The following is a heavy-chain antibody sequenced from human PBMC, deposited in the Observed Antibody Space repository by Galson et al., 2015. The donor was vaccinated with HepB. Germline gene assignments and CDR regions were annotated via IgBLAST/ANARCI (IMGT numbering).Heavy chain of an antibody. CDR2: INPYSGGT. V-gene: IGHV1-2*06. CDR1: RYTFTAYY. Sequence: SVKVSCKASRYTFTAYYIHWVRQAPGHGLEWMGRINPYSGGTNYAQKFRGRVTMTRDTSITTAYMELSRLRSDDTAVYYCARGGAVGGPKFNWFDPWGQGTLVTVSS. J-gene: IGHJ5*02. CDR3: ARGGAVGGPKFNWFDP. D-gene: IGHD2-15*01.